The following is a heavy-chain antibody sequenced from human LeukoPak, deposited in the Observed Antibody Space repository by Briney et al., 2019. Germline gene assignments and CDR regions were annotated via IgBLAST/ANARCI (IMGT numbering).Heavy chain of an antibody. Sequence: GGSLRLSCVASGFTFSSYAMNWVRQAPGKGLEWVAFIRYDGSNKYYADSVKGRFTISRDNSKNTLYLQMNSLRAEDTAVYYCAKFKIAARQFDYWGQGTLVTVSS. CDR3: AKFKIAARQFDY. J-gene: IGHJ4*02. D-gene: IGHD6-6*01. V-gene: IGHV3-30*02. CDR2: IRYDGSNK. CDR1: GFTFSSYA.